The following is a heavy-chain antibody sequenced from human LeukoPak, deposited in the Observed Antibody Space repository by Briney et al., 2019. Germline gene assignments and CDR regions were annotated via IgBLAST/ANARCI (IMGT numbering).Heavy chain of an antibody. V-gene: IGHV1-69*01. CDR1: GGTFSSYA. D-gene: IGHD2-2*01. J-gene: IGHJ6*04. CDR3: ARGRVPAAMPPGDV. Sequence: GASMKVSCKASGGTFSSYAISWVRQAPGQGLEWMGGIIPIFGTANYAQKFQGRVTITADESTSTAYMELSSLRSEDTAVYYCARGRVPAAMPPGDVWGKGTTVTVSS. CDR2: IIPIFGTA.